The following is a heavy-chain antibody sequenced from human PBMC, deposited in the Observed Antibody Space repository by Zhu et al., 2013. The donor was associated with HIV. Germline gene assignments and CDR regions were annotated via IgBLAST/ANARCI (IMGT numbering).Heavy chain of an antibody. CDR3: AGDLSTAYFLDF. CDR1: GYAFVGYY. D-gene: IGHD3-9*01. J-gene: IGHJ4*02. V-gene: IGHV1-2*02. CDR2: INPDSGDT. Sequence: QAELVQSGTEVKKPGASVKVSCKSSGYAFVGYYVHWVRQAPGQGFEWMGWINPDSGDTDYAQKFLGRVSITRDTSIGTAFMEVRRLTSDDTAVYFCAGDLSTAYFLDFWGQGTLVTVSS.